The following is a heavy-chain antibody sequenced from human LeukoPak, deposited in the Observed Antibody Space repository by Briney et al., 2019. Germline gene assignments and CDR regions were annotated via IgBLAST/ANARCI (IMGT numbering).Heavy chain of an antibody. D-gene: IGHD2-8*02. CDR1: GFTYANYA. CDR2: ITGTGGRGGI. V-gene: IGHV3-23*01. Sequence: PGGSLRLSCVASGFTYANYAMNCVPHAPGKRLEWVASITGTGGRGGIYYADSVKGRFTISRDNSKNTLFLQMSSLRAEDTAVYHCAKGDRGHCTGVKCYPFDYWGQGTVVTVSS. J-gene: IGHJ4*02. CDR3: AKGDRGHCTGVKCYPFDY.